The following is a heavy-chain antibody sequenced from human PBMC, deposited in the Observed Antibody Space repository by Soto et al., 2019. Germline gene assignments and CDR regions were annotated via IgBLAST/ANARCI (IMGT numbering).Heavy chain of an antibody. CDR2: INSDGSST. CDR3: ARPYYDFWSGYYAFDI. V-gene: IGHV3-74*01. D-gene: IGHD3-3*01. J-gene: IGHJ3*02. CDR1: GFIFSSYW. Sequence: PGGSLRLSCAASGFIFSSYWMHWVRQAPGKGLVWVSRINSDGSSTSYADSVKGRFTISRDNAKNTLYLQMNSLRAEDTAVYYCARPYYDFWSGYYAFDIWGQGTMVTVSS.